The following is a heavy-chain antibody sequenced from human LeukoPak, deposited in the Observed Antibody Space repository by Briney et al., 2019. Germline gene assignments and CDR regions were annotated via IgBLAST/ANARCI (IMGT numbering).Heavy chain of an antibody. V-gene: IGHV4-34*01. CDR1: GGSFSGYY. Sequence: PSETLSLTCAVYGGSFSGYYWSWIRQPPGKGLEWIGEINHSGSTNYNPSLKSRVTISVDTSKSQFSLKLSSVTAADTAVYYCARGQVTMVRGVILSFDYWGQGTLVTVSS. D-gene: IGHD3-10*01. J-gene: IGHJ4*02. CDR3: ARGQVTMVRGVILSFDY. CDR2: INHSGST.